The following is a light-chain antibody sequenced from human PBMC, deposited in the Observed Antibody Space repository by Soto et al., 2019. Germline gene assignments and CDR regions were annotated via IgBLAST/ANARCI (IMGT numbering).Light chain of an antibody. V-gene: IGLV1-40*01. Sequence: QSVLTQPTSVSGAPGQRVTISCIGSSSNIGAGYDVHWYQQLPGRAPKLLISRNSNRPSGVPDRFSASKSGASASLTITGLQPEDEADYYCQSYDTSVNGLFGGGTKLTVL. CDR1: SSNIGAGYD. J-gene: IGLJ3*02. CDR3: QSYDTSVNGL. CDR2: RNS.